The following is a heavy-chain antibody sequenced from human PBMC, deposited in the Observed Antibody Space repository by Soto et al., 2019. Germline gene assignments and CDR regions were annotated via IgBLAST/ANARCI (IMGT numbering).Heavy chain of an antibody. CDR1: GGSISSGGYY. CDR3: ARTHENWFDP. CDR2: IYYSGST. J-gene: IGHJ5*02. V-gene: IGHV4-31*03. Sequence: ASETLSLTCTVSGGSISSGGYYWSWIRQHPGKGLEWIGYIYYSGSTYYNPSLKSRVTISVDTSKNQFSLKLSSVTAADTAVYYCARTHENWFDPWGQGTLVTVSS.